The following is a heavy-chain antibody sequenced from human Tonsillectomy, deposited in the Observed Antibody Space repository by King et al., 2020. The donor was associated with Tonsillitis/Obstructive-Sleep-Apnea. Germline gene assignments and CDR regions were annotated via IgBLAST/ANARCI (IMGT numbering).Heavy chain of an antibody. CDR3: ARDGGIAARPGWFDP. V-gene: IGHV4-59*01. Sequence: VQLQESGPGLVKPSETLSLTCTVSGGSISSYYWSWLRQPPGKGLEWIGYIYYSGSTNYNPSLKSRVTISVDTSKNQFSLKLSSVTAADTAVYYCARDGGIAARPGWFDPWGQGTLVTVSS. CDR2: IYYSGST. CDR1: GGSISSYY. D-gene: IGHD6-6*01. J-gene: IGHJ5*02.